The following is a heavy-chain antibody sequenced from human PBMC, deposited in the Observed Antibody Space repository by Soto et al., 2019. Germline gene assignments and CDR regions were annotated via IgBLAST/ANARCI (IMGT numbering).Heavy chain of an antibody. CDR2: IGSKGETYAT. V-gene: IGHV3-73*01. CDR3: ARGDDVLTGNWLNWFDP. D-gene: IGHD3-9*01. J-gene: IGHJ5*02. Sequence: GGSLRLSCAASGFTFGASALQWVRQASGKGLEWPGRIGSKGETYATAYAASVKGRFTIARDDSKNTAYLQMNSLRVDDTAVYYCARGDDVLTGNWLNWFDPWGQGTLVTVSS. CDR1: GFTFGASA.